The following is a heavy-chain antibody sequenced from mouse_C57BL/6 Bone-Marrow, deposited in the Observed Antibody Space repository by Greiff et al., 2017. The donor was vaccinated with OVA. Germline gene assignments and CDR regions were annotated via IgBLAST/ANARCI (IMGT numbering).Heavy chain of an antibody. J-gene: IGHJ1*03. D-gene: IGHD1-1*01. CDR1: GYTFTDYY. Sequence: SGAELVRPGASVKLSCKASGYTFTDYYINWVKQRPGQGLEWIARIYPGSGNTYYNEKFKGKATLTAEKSSSTAYMQLSSLTSEDSAVYFCARGDTTVVADVWGTGTTVTVSS. CDR3: ARGDTTVVADV. V-gene: IGHV1-76*01. CDR2: IYPGSGNT.